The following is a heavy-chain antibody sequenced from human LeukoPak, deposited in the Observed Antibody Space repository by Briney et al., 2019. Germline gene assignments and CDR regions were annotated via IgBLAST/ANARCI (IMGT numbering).Heavy chain of an antibody. CDR3: ARGFTMIVVVTPEYYFDY. Sequence: SETLSLTCTVSGGSISSYSWSWIRQPPGKGLEWIGEINHSGSTNYNPSLKSRVTISVDTSKNQFSLKLSSVTAADTAVYYCARGFTMIVVVTPEYYFDYWGQGTLVTVSS. J-gene: IGHJ4*02. V-gene: IGHV4-34*01. CDR1: GGSISSYS. D-gene: IGHD3-22*01. CDR2: INHSGST.